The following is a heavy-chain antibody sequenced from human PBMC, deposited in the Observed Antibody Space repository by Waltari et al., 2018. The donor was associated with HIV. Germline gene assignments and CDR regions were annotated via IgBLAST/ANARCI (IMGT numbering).Heavy chain of an antibody. D-gene: IGHD6-6*01. V-gene: IGHV4-59*01. J-gene: IGHJ6*02. CDR3: ARVISEYSSSPDIFYYYGMDV. Sequence: STNYNPSLKSRVTISVDTSKNQFSLKLSSVTAADTAVYYCARVISEYSSSPDIFYYYGMDVWGQGTTVTVSS. CDR2: ST.